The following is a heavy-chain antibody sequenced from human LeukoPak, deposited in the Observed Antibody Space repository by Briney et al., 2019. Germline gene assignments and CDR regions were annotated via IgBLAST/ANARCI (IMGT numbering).Heavy chain of an antibody. CDR1: GYTFTSYD. J-gene: IGHJ6*03. CDR3: ARVGYGSGSYYNVVGYYYYYYMDV. Sequence: ASVKVSCKAFGYTFTSYDINWVRQATGQGLEWMGWMNPNSGNTGYAQKFQGRVTMTRNTSISTAYMELSSLRSEDTAVYYCARVGYGSGSYYNVVGYYYYYYMDVWGKGTTVTVSS. V-gene: IGHV1-8*01. D-gene: IGHD3-10*01. CDR2: MNPNSGNT.